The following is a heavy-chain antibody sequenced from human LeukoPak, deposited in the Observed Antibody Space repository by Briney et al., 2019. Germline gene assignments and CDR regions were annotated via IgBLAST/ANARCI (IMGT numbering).Heavy chain of an antibody. D-gene: IGHD3-10*01. CDR2: IYSGGTT. CDR3: ARKSDSLMLRGGDC. V-gene: IGHV3-66*01. CDR1: EFSVSSNY. Sequence: GGSLRLSCAASEFSVSSNYMTWVRQAPGQGMACVSIIYSGGTTYYADSVRGRFTISRDNSKNTLYLQMDRLRVEDTAVYYCARKSDSLMLRGGDCWGQGTLVTVSS. J-gene: IGHJ4*02.